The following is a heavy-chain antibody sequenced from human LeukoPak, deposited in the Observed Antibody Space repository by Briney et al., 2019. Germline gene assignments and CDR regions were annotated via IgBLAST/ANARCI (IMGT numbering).Heavy chain of an antibody. CDR2: ISAYNGNT. Sequence: ASVKVSCKASGYTFTSYGISWVRQAPGQGLEWMGWISAYNGNTNYAQKLQGRVTMTTDTSTSTAYMELSSLRSEDTAVYYCARDRNDFWSGSIMAGDYWGQGTLVTVSS. CDR1: GYTFTSYG. V-gene: IGHV1-18*01. CDR3: ARDRNDFWSGSIMAGDY. D-gene: IGHD3-3*01. J-gene: IGHJ4*02.